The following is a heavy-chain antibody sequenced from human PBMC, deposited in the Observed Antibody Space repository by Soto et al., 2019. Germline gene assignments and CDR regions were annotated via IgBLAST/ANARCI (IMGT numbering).Heavy chain of an antibody. Sequence: QVQLQESGPGLVKPSQTLSLTCTVSGGYISSGDYYWSWIRQPPGKGLEWIGYIYYSGPTYYNPPLKSRLTISVDTSKNQFSLKLSSVTAADTAVYYCARGTPGLLRYFDWLSGNNWFDPWGQGTLVTVSS. V-gene: IGHV4-30-4*01. CDR3: ARGTPGLLRYFDWLSGNNWFDP. CDR1: GGYISSGDYY. J-gene: IGHJ5*02. D-gene: IGHD3-9*01. CDR2: IYYSGPT.